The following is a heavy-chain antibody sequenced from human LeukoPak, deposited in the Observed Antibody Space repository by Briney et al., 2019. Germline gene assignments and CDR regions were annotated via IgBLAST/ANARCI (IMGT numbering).Heavy chain of an antibody. Sequence: SQTLSLTCTVSGGSISSGSCYWSWIRQPAGKGLEWIGRIYTSGSTNYNPSLKSRVTISVDTSKNQFSLKLSSVTAADTAVYYCASSEYSSSRREIQHWGQGTLVTVSS. D-gene: IGHD6-13*01. J-gene: IGHJ1*01. CDR1: GGSISSGSCY. CDR3: ASSEYSSSRREIQH. V-gene: IGHV4-61*02. CDR2: IYTSGST.